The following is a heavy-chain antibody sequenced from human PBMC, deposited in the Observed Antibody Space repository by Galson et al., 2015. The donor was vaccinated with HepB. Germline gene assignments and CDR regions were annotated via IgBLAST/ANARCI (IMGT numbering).Heavy chain of an antibody. D-gene: IGHD3-22*01. CDR1: GYTLTELS. CDR2: FDPEDGET. V-gene: IGHV1-24*01. Sequence: SVKVSCKVSGYTLTELSMHWVRQAPGKGLEWMGGFDPEDGETIYAQKFQGRVTMTEDTSTDTAYMELSSLRSEDTAVYYCATDRRSSGYRLYGMDVWGQGTTVTVSS. J-gene: IGHJ6*02. CDR3: ATDRRSSGYRLYGMDV.